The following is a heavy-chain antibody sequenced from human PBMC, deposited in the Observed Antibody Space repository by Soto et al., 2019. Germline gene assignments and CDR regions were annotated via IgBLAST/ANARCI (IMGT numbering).Heavy chain of an antibody. CDR2: IYYSGST. V-gene: IGHV4-39*01. J-gene: IGHJ4*02. CDR1: GGSISSSSYY. CDR3: ARHAELLREGYYFDY. Sequence: SETLSLTCTVSGGSISSSSYYWGWIRQPPGKGLEWIGSIYYSGSTYYNPSLKSRVTISVDTSKNQFSLKLSSVTAADTAVYYCARHAELLREGYYFDYWGQGTLVTVSS. D-gene: IGHD2-15*01.